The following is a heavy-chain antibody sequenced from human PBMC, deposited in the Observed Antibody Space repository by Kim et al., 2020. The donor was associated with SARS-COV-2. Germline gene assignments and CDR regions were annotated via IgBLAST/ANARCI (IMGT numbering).Heavy chain of an antibody. V-gene: IGHV4-39*07. Sequence: SETLSLTCTVSGGSISSSSYYWGWIRQPPGKGLEWIGSIYYSGSTYYNPSLKSRVTISVDTSKNQFSLKLSSVTAADTAVYYCAREERIQLWLRGGYNWFDPWGQGTLVTVSS. D-gene: IGHD5-18*01. CDR2: IYYSGST. CDR1: GGSISSSSYY. J-gene: IGHJ5*02. CDR3: AREERIQLWLRGGYNWFDP.